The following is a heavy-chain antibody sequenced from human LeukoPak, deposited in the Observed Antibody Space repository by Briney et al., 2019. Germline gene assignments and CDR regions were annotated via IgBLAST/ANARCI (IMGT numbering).Heavy chain of an antibody. CDR3: ARHLLQSGAYYRWFDS. Sequence: KPSETLSLTCTVSGGSISSSSYYWGWIRQPPGKGLEWIGSIYYSGSTYYNPSLKSRVTISVDTSKNQLSLKLSSVTAADTAVYYCARHLLQSGAYYRWFDSWGQGTLVTVSS. V-gene: IGHV4-39*01. CDR2: IYYSGST. D-gene: IGHD1-26*01. J-gene: IGHJ5*01. CDR1: GGSISSSSYY.